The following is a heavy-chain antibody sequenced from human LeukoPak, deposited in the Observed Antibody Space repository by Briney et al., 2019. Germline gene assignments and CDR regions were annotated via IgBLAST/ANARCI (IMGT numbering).Heavy chain of an antibody. J-gene: IGHJ4*02. CDR1: GGSISSSSYY. CDR3: GYSYGYRWYFDY. V-gene: IGHV4-39*07. Sequence: PSETLSLTCTVSGGSISSSSYYWGWIRQPPGKGLEWIGSISYSGSTYYNPSLKSRVTISADTSKNQFSLKLSSVTAADTAVYYCGYSYGYRWYFDYWGQGTLVTVSS. CDR2: ISYSGST. D-gene: IGHD5-18*01.